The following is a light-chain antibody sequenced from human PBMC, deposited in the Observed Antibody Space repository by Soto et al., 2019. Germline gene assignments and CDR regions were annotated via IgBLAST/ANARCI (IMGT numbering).Light chain of an antibody. V-gene: IGKV2-28*01. CDR1: QSLLHSNGCNY. Sequence: DIVMTQSPLSLPVTPGEPASISRRSSQSLLHSNGCNYLDWYLQKPGQSPQLLIYLGSNRASGVPDRFSGSGSGTDFTPKISRVEAEDVGVYYCMQALQTPRTFGQGTKVEI. CDR2: LGS. J-gene: IGKJ1*01. CDR3: MQALQTPRT.